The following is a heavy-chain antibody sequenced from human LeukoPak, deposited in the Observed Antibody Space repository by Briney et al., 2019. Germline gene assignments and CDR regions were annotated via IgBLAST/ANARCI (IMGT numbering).Heavy chain of an antibody. Sequence: GESLKISCKGSGYSFTSYWIGWVRQMPGKGLEWMGIIYPGDSDTRYSPSFQGQVTISADKSISTAYLQWSSLKASDTAMYYCARRLLQWELLGENAFDIWGQGTMVTVSS. J-gene: IGHJ3*02. CDR1: GYSFTSYW. D-gene: IGHD1-26*01. V-gene: IGHV5-51*01. CDR3: ARRLLQWELLGENAFDI. CDR2: IYPGDSDT.